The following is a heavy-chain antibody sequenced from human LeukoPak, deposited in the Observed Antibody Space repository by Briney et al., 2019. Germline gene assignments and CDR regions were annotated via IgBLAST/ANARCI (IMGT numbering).Heavy chain of an antibody. Sequence: PSETPSLTCTVSGGSISSGGYYWSWIRQHPGKGLEWNGYIYYSGSTYYNPSLKSRVTISVDTSKNQFSLKLSSVTAADTAVYYCARDRYSVTTGYYFDYWGQGTLVTVSS. CDR2: IYYSGST. CDR1: GGSISSGGYY. CDR3: ARDRYSVTTGYYFDY. V-gene: IGHV4-31*03. J-gene: IGHJ4*02. D-gene: IGHD4-17*01.